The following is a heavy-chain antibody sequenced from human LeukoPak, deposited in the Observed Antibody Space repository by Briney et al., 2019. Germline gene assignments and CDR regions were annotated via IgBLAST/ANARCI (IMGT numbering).Heavy chain of an antibody. V-gene: IGHV4-39*01. Sequence: SETLSLTCTVSGGSLKRNTYRWGWIRQPPGKGLEWIGQIYYGWYTDYGWYTEYNPSLRSRVTISVDTSKNQFSLKLNSVTAPDTAIYYCARPHPGGGDDYWGQGILVTVSS. CDR1: GGSLKRNTYR. D-gene: IGHD2-8*02. CDR2: IYYGWYT. CDR3: ARPHPGGGDDY. J-gene: IGHJ4*02.